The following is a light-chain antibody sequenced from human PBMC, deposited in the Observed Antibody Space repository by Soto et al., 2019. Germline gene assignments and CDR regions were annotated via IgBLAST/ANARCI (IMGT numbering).Light chain of an antibody. J-gene: IGLJ3*02. CDR2: GHN. CDR3: QSFDSSLGGSGV. V-gene: IGLV1-40*01. Sequence: QSVLTQPPSVSGAPGQRVTISCTRSTSNIGAGYEVHWYQQVPGTAPKLLVSGHNNRPAEVPDRFFGSKSGTSASLTITGLLAEDEADYYCQSFDSSLGGSGVFGGGTKLTVL. CDR1: TSNIGAGYE.